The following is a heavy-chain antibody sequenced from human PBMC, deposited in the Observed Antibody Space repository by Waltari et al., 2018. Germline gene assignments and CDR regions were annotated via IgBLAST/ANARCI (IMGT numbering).Heavy chain of an antibody. V-gene: IGHV3-30*02. CDR3: AKDELHYYYGSGSYEDY. CDR1: GFTFSSYG. J-gene: IGHJ4*02. Sequence: QVQLVESGGGVVQPGGSLRLSCAASGFTFSSYGMHWVRQAPGKGLEGVAFIRYDGSNKYYADSVKGRFTISRDNSKNTLYLQMNSLRAEDTAVYYCAKDELHYYYGSGSYEDYWGQGTLVTVSS. D-gene: IGHD3-10*01. CDR2: IRYDGSNK.